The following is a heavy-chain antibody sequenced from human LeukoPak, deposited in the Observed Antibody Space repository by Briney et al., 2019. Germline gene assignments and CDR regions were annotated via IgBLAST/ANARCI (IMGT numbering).Heavy chain of an antibody. CDR3: ARANRPGYCSSTSCYTDY. V-gene: IGHV4-61*02. Sequence: SQTLSLTCTVSGGSISSGSYYWSWIRQPAGKGLEWIGRIYTSGSTNYNPSLKSRVTILVDTSKNQFSLKLSSVTAADTAVYYCARANRPGYCSSTSCYTDYWGQGTLVTVSS. CDR1: GGSISSGSYY. J-gene: IGHJ4*02. D-gene: IGHD2-2*02. CDR2: IYTSGST.